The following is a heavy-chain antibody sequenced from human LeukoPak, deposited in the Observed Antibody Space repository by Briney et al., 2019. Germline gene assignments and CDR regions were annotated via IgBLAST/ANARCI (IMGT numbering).Heavy chain of an antibody. CDR1: GFTFRTYG. D-gene: IGHD1-26*01. J-gene: IGHJ4*02. V-gene: IGHV3-33*01. Sequence: GGSLRLSCAASGFTFRTYGMHWVRQAPGEGLEWVAFIWYDGSNKYYADSVKGRFTLSRDNSKNTLSLQMNSLRAEDTAVYYCARDRSVRYFDYWGQGTLVTVSS. CDR3: ARDRSVRYFDY. CDR2: IWYDGSNK.